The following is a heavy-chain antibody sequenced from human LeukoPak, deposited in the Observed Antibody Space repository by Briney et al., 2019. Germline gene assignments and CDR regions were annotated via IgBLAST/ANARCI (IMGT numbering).Heavy chain of an antibody. Sequence: SETLSLTCTVSGGSIRSSSYYWGWIRQPPGKGLEWIGSIYYSGSTYYNASLKSRVTISVDTSKNQFSLKLSSVTAADTAVYYCARLERYFDLSDQWGQGTLVTVSS. CDR1: GGSIRSSSYY. D-gene: IGHD3-9*01. V-gene: IGHV4-39*07. CDR3: ARLERYFDLSDQ. CDR2: IYYSGST. J-gene: IGHJ4*02.